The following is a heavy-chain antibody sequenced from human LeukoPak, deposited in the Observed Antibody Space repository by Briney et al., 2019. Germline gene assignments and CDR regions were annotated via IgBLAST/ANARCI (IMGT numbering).Heavy chain of an antibody. Sequence: ASVTVSRKASGYTFTGYYMQWVRPAPGQGLEWMGWIHLNSGDTNYAQKFQGSVTITSDTSISTAYMKLRRLRSDATAVYSCARAYDILTGYLDFDYWGQGTLVTVSS. D-gene: IGHD3-9*01. CDR2: IHLNSGDT. CDR3: ARAYDILTGYLDFDY. V-gene: IGHV1-2*02. CDR1: GYTFTGYY. J-gene: IGHJ4*02.